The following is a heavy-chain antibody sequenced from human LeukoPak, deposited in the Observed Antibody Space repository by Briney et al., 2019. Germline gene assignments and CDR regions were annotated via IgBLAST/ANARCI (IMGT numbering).Heavy chain of an antibody. Sequence: SETLSLTCTVSGYSISSGYYWGWIRQPPGKGLEWIVNIYHTGSTYYNPSLKSRVTISVDTSKNQFSLKLSSVTAADTAVYYCARGSTVTTGYYYYYMDVWGKGTTVTISS. CDR3: ARGSTVTTGYYYYYMDV. J-gene: IGHJ6*03. CDR1: GYSISSGYY. CDR2: IYHTGST. V-gene: IGHV4-38-2*02. D-gene: IGHD4-17*01.